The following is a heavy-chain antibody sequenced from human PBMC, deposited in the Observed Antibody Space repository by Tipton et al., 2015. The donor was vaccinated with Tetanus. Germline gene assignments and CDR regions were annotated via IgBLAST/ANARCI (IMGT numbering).Heavy chain of an antibody. CDR2: MFYTGTS. Sequence: TLSLTCTVSGGSISSSYWSFIRQPPGKGLEWIGRMFYTGTSDYNPSLKGRVSISVDTSKRQFSLKLSSLTTADTAVYFCARENFYALDYWGQGTLVTVSS. D-gene: IGHD2/OR15-2a*01. CDR3: ARENFYALDY. V-gene: IGHV4-59*01. J-gene: IGHJ4*02. CDR1: GGSISSSY.